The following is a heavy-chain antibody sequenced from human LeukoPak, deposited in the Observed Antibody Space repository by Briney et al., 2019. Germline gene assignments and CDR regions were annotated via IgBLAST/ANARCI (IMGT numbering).Heavy chain of an antibody. CDR1: GGSISSGGYY. J-gene: IGHJ6*02. Sequence: SQTLSLTCTVSGGSISSGGYYWSWIRQHPGKGLEWIGYIYYSGSTNYNPSLKSRVTISVDTSKNQFSLKLSSVTAADTAVYYCAKASRYSGSYYGYYYYGMDVWGQGTTVTVSS. V-gene: IGHV4-61*08. D-gene: IGHD1-26*01. CDR2: IYYSGST. CDR3: AKASRYSGSYYGYYYYGMDV.